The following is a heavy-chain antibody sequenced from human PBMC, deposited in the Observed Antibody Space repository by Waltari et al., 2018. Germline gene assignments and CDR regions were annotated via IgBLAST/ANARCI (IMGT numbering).Heavy chain of an antibody. CDR1: GASVSSNYW. CDR2: IHPRGRT. CDR3: AGDRGRGLYLDS. J-gene: IGHJ4*02. Sequence: QLQLQESGPGLVKPSGTLSLTCTVSGASVSSNYWWSWVRQAPEKGLEWIGQIHPRGRTNYNPSLESRVAISLDTSNNQFSLKVTSTTAADTAVYYCAGDRGRGLYLDSWGQGTLVTVSP. D-gene: IGHD2-15*01. V-gene: IGHV4-4*02.